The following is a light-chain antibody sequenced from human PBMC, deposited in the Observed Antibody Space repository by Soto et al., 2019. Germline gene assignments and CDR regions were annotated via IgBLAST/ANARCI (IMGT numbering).Light chain of an antibody. V-gene: IGKV1-16*01. CDR3: RQYKSYPIT. J-gene: IGKJ5*01. CDR2: AAS. Sequence: DIQRTQSPSSPSASVGDRVTIACRASQDISNSLDWFQQKPGQAPKSLIYAASSLQSGVPSRFSGSGSGTDFTLTIRSLQPEDFATYYCRQYKSYPITVGQGTRLEI. CDR1: QDISNS.